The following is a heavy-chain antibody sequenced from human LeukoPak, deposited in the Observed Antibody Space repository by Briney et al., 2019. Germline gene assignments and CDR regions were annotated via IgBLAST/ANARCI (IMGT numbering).Heavy chain of an antibody. V-gene: IGHV3-20*04. CDR3: ARFRGTHYRGYYYMDV. CDR1: GLTFDDYG. J-gene: IGHJ6*03. D-gene: IGHD4/OR15-4a*01. CDR2: INWNGGST. Sequence: GGSLTLSCAASGLTFDDYGMSWIRQPPGKGLEWVSGINWNGGSTGYADSVKGRFTISRDNAKNSLYLQMNSLRAEDTALYYCARFRGTHYRGYYYMDVWGKGTTVTVS.